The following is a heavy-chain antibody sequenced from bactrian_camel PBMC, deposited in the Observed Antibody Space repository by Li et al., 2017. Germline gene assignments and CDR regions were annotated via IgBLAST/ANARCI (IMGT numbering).Heavy chain of an antibody. CDR1: RFTFSTYD. CDR2: TMSGGGKT. J-gene: IGHJ4*01. V-gene: IGHV3S40*01. D-gene: IGHD5*01. Sequence: GGGSVQAGESLRLSCTASRFTFSTYDMSWVRQAPGKGLEWVSTTMSGGGKTYYPDSVKGPFTASRDNAKTTLYLQMNNLRANDTAMYYCAIGLFADFGLGRGTQVTVS.